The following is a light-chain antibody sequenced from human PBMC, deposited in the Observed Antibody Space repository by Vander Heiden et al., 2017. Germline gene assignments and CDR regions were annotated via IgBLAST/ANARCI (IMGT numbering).Light chain of an antibody. J-gene: IGKJ2*01. V-gene: IGKV4-1*01. Sequence: DLVLTQSPDSVAVSLGERATINCKSSQSVLYSSNNKNYLAWYQQKPGQPPKLLIYWASTRESGVPDRFSGSGSGTDFTLTISSLQAEDVAVYYCQQYYSTPRTFGQGTKLEIK. CDR2: WAS. CDR1: QSVLYSSNNKNY. CDR3: QQYYSTPRT.